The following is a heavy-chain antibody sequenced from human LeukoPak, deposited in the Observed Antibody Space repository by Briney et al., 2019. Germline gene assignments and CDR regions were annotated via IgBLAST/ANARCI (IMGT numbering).Heavy chain of an antibody. J-gene: IGHJ4*02. CDR1: GGSISGGSYY. CDR2: IYTSGST. Sequence: PSETLSLTCTVSGGSISGGSYYWSWIRQPGGKGLEWIVRIYTSGSTNYNPSLQRRVTMSVDTSQNQFSLKLSSVTAAHPAVYYCARGSRDYYDSSGYGNWGQGTLVTVSS. D-gene: IGHD3-22*01. V-gene: IGHV4-61*02. CDR3: ARGSRDYYDSSGYGN.